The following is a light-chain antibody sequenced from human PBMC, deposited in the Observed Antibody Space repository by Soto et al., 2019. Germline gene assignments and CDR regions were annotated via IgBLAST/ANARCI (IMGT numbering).Light chain of an antibody. V-gene: IGKV3-15*01. J-gene: IGKJ5*01. CDR2: GPS. CDR1: ESVNSKY. CDR3: QQYNNWPS. Sequence: EIQMTQSPSNLSPSVCDTVTSTCQASESVNSKYLAWYQHKPGQAPRLLIYGPSTRATGIPARFSGSGSGTEFTLTISSLQSEDFAVYYCQQYNNWPSFGQGTRLEFK.